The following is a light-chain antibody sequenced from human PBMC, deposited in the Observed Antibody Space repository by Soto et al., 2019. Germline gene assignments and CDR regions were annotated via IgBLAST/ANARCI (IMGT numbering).Light chain of an antibody. J-gene: IGKJ5*01. CDR2: GAS. Sequence: EIVMTQSPATLSVSPGERATLSCRASQSVSSNLAWYQQKPGQAPRLLIYGASTRATGLPARFSGSGSGTEFTLTISSLQPEDFAVYYCQQYNNWPPQITFGQGTRLEIK. CDR3: QQYNNWPPQIT. V-gene: IGKV3-15*01. CDR1: QSVSSN.